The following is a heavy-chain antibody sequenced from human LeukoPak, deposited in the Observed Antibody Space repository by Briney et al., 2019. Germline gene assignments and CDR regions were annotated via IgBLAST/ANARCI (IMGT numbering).Heavy chain of an antibody. Sequence: GASVKVSCKASGGTFSSYAISWVRQAPGQGLEWMGGIIPIFGTANYAQKFQGRVTITADESTSTAYMVLSSLRSEDTAVYYCARDRAPGYYYGSGRYYPLFDYWGQGTLVTVSS. D-gene: IGHD3-10*01. CDR1: GGTFSSYA. J-gene: IGHJ4*02. CDR2: IIPIFGTA. CDR3: ARDRAPGYYYGSGRYYPLFDY. V-gene: IGHV1-69*13.